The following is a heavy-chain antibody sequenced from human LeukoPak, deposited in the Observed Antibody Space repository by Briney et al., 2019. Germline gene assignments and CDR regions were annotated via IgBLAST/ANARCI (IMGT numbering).Heavy chain of an antibody. CDR3: AREPLSSSSDFDY. D-gene: IGHD6-6*01. Sequence: EASVKVSCKSSGYTFTSYYMYWVRQAPGQGLEWVALINPSGGSTNYAQKFQGRVTMTRDTSISTAYMELSRLRSDDTAVYYCAREPLSSSSDFDYWGQGTLVTASS. J-gene: IGHJ4*02. CDR2: INPSGGST. V-gene: IGHV1-46*01. CDR1: GYTFTSYY.